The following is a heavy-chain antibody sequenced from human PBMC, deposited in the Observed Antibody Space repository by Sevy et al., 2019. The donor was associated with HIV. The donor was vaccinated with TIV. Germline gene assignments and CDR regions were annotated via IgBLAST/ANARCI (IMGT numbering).Heavy chain of an antibody. Sequence: GGSLRLSCAASGFTFSSYAMHWVRQAPGKGLEWVAVISYDGSNKYYAHSVKGRFTISRDNSKNTLYLQMNSLRAEDTAVYYCAREGVVAAAADGLNYYYYYMDVWDKGTTVTVSS. D-gene: IGHD2-15*01. CDR1: GFTFSSYA. CDR2: ISYDGSNK. CDR3: AREGVVAAAADGLNYYYYYMDV. V-gene: IGHV3-30-3*01. J-gene: IGHJ6*03.